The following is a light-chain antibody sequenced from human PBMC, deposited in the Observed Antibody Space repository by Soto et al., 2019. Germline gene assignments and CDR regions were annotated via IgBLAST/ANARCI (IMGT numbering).Light chain of an antibody. Sequence: DIQMTQSPSSLSASVGDRVTITCRASQGIRNDLAWYQQKSGKPPKRLIYGATSLESGVHSRFSGSGAGNEFTHTISSLEPEDCATYCCLESNSYPFTFGQGTKLDI. V-gene: IGKV1-17*01. J-gene: IGKJ2*01. CDR3: LESNSYPFT. CDR2: GAT. CDR1: QGIRND.